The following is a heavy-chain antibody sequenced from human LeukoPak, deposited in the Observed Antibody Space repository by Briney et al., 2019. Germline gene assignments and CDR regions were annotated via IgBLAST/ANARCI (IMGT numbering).Heavy chain of an antibody. Sequence: PSETLSLTCTVSGGSISTSNYYWGWIRQPPGKGLEWIGNIFYSGSTYYSPSLKSRVTISLDTSRNQFSLKLSSVTAADTAMYYCARVSGYDWESFYDYWGQGSLVTVSS. D-gene: IGHD5-12*01. V-gene: IGHV4-39*07. CDR2: IFYSGST. J-gene: IGHJ4*02. CDR1: GGSISTSNYY. CDR3: ARVSGYDWESFYDY.